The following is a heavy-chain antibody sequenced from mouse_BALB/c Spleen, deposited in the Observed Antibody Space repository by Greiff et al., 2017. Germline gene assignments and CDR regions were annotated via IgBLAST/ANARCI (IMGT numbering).Heavy chain of an antibody. J-gene: IGHJ3*01. CDR1: GFKIKDTY. CDR3: ARGGYEGFAY. CDR2: IDPANGNT. D-gene: IGHD2-14*01. V-gene: IGHV14-3*02. Sequence: VQLQQSGAELVKPGASVKLSCTASGFKIKDTYMHWVKQRPEQGLEWIGRIDPANGNTKYDPKFQGKATITADTSSNTAYLQLSSLTSEDTAVYYCARGGYEGFAYWGQGTLVTVSA.